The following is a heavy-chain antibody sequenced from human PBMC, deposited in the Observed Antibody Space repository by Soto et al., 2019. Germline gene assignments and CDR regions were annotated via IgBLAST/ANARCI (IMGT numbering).Heavy chain of an antibody. J-gene: IGHJ6*03. CDR3: ARGRDDIVVVPAAMPVQYYYYYYMDV. V-gene: IGHV1-8*01. D-gene: IGHD2-2*01. CDR2: MNLNSGNT. CDR1: GYTFTSYD. Sequence: ASVKVSCKASGYTFTSYDINWVRQATGQGLERMGWMNLNSGNTGYAQKFQGRVTMTRNTSISTAYMELSSLRSEDTAVYYCARGRDDIVVVPAAMPVQYYYYYYMDVWGKGTTVTVSS.